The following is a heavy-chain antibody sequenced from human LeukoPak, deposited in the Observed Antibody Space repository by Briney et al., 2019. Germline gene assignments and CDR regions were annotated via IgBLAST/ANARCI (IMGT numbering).Heavy chain of an antibody. CDR1: GFTLSNYW. D-gene: IGHD2-8*01. V-gene: IGHV3-74*01. Sequence: GGSLRLSCAASGFTLSNYWMHWVRQAPGKGLVWVARLDPDGGSTYYADSVKGRFTISRDNAKNTLYLQMNSLRAEDTAVYYCARALGTNSNSWGQGTLVTVSS. CDR3: ARALGTNSNS. J-gene: IGHJ4*02. CDR2: LDPDGGST.